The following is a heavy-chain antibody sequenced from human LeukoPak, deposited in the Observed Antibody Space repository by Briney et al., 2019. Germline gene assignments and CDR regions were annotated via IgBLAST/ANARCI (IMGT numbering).Heavy chain of an antibody. CDR3: ARDLAVPDYYGMDV. CDR1: GFTVSSNY. J-gene: IGHJ6*02. Sequence: GGSLRLSCAASGFTVSSNYMSWVRQAPGKGLEWVSVIYSGGSTYYAGSVKGRFTISRDNSKNTLYLQMNSLRAEDTAVYYCARDLAVPDYYGMDVWGQGTTVTVSS. CDR2: IYSGGST. D-gene: IGHD3-16*01. V-gene: IGHV3-66*01.